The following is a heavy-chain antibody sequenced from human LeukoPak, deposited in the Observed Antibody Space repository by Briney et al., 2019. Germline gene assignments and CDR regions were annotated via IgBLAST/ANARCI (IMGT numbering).Heavy chain of an antibody. CDR1: GFTFSNYD. J-gene: IGHJ6*04. CDR2: IRYDGTNK. CDR3: AKSPGVWLPFVPDV. V-gene: IGHV3-30*02. D-gene: IGHD6-19*01. Sequence: GGSLRLSCAASGFTFSNYDMHWVRQVPGKGLEWVAFIRYDGTNKYYADSVKGRFTISRDNFKNTLYLQMNSLRPDDTAVYYCAKSPGVWLPFVPDVWGKGTTVTVSS.